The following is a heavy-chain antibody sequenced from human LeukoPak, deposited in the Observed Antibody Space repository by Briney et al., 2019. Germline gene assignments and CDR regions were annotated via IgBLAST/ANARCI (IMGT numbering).Heavy chain of an antibody. CDR1: GFTFSSYA. CDR2: ISYDGSNK. Sequence: PGRSLRLSCAASGFTFSSYAMHWVRQAPGKGLEWVAVISYDGSNKYYADSVKGRFTISRDNSKNTLYLQMNSLRAEDTAVYFCARAAVVTGGLDLWGRGTLVTVSS. J-gene: IGHJ2*01. V-gene: IGHV3-30-3*01. CDR3: ARAAVVTGGLDL. D-gene: IGHD2-21*02.